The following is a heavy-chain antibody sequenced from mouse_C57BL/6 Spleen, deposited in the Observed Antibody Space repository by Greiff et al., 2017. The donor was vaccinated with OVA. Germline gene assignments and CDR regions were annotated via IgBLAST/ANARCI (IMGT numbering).Heavy chain of an antibody. CDR1: GFTFTDYY. CDR2: IRNKANGYTT. J-gene: IGHJ4*01. Sequence: DVKLVESGGGLVQPGGSLSLSCAASGFTFTDYYMSWVRQPPGKALEWLGFIRNKANGYTTEYSASVKGRFTISRDNSQSILYLQMNALRAEDSATYYSARFASSFYYAMDYWGQGTSVTVSS. D-gene: IGHD1-1*01. V-gene: IGHV7-3*01. CDR3: ARFASSFYYAMDY.